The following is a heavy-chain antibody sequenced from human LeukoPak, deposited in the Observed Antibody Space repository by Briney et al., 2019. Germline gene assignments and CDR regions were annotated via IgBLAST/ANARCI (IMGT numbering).Heavy chain of an antibody. CDR3: ARQGGGFWYFDL. Sequence: KPSETPSLTCTVSGGSISSYYWSWIRQPPGKGLEWIGYIYYSGSTNYNPSLKSRVTISVDTSKNQFSLKLSSVTAADTAVYYCARQGGGFWYFDLWGRGTLVTVSS. V-gene: IGHV4-59*08. CDR1: GGSISSYY. D-gene: IGHD6-25*01. CDR2: IYYSGST. J-gene: IGHJ2*01.